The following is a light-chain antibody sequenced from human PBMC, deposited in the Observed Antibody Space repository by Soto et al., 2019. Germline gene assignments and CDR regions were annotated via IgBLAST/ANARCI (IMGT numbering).Light chain of an antibody. V-gene: IGLV1-44*01. CDR3: ATWDDSRNKV. J-gene: IGLJ1*01. Sequence: QSALTQPPSASGTPGQRVTTSCSGSSSNIAGNTVNWYQQLPGTAPKLLIYNSDQRPSGVPDRFSGSKSGTSASLAISGLQSEDEADYYCATWDDSRNKVFGTGTKVTVL. CDR2: NSD. CDR1: SSNIAGNT.